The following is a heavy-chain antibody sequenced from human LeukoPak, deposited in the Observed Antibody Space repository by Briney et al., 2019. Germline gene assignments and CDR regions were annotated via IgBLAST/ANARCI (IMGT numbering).Heavy chain of an antibody. CDR3: ARLLHGSGSALMRWFDP. Sequence: SETLSLTCTVSGDSISSSSSYWGWIRQPPGEGLEWIGSIYYSGSTYYNTSLKSRVTMSVDTSKNQFSLKLSSVTAADTAVYYCARLLHGSGSALMRWFDPWGQGTLVTVSS. CDR2: IYYSGST. D-gene: IGHD3-10*01. V-gene: IGHV4-39*07. J-gene: IGHJ5*02. CDR1: GDSISSSSSY.